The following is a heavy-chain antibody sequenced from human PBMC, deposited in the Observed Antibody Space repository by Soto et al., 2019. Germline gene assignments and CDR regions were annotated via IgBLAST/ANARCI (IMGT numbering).Heavy chain of an antibody. D-gene: IGHD3-10*01. CDR1: GFTFGDYA. Sequence: GGSLRLSCTASGFTFGDYAMSWVRQAPGKGLEWVGFIRSKAYGGTTEYAASVKGRFTTSRDDSKSIAYLQMNSLKTEDTAVYYCTRDRWAHRGKYYYYYGMDVWGQGTTVTVSS. CDR2: IRSKAYGGTT. V-gene: IGHV3-49*04. J-gene: IGHJ6*02. CDR3: TRDRWAHRGKYYYYYGMDV.